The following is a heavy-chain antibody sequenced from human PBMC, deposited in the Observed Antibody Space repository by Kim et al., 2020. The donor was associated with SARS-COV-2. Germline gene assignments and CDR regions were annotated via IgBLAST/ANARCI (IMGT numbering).Heavy chain of an antibody. D-gene: IGHD6-19*01. V-gene: IGHV3-43*02. CDR1: GFTLDDYA. CDR3: VRGQQWLIKN. Sequence: GGSLRLSCAASGFTLDDYARQWVRQVPGKGLGWVSLISRDGGEIKYADSVKGRFTISRDNSKKSVYLQMNSLRSEDTALYYCVRGQQWLIKNWGQGTQVTVSS. CDR2: ISRDGGEI. J-gene: IGHJ4*02.